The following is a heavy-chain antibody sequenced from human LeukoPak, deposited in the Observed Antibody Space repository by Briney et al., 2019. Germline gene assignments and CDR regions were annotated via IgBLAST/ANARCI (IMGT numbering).Heavy chain of an antibody. CDR3: QCGHGGVGRGDV. CDR2: IDESGSI. CDR1: SGSHYGYS. J-gene: IGHJ6*02. D-gene: IGHD2-15*01. Sequence: PSETLSLTCAVYSGSHYGYSWIWLRQPPGEGLQWIGEIDESGSINYNPSLKSRVTISVVTTKNQFSLQLSSLTAADTAVYYWQCGHGGVGRGDVWGLGTTVIVS. V-gene: IGHV4-34*01.